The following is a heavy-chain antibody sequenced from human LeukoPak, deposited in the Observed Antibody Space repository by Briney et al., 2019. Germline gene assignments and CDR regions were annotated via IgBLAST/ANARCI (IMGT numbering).Heavy chain of an antibody. J-gene: IGHJ4*02. Sequence: SETLSLTCSVSGYDSISTYYWNWIRQPPGKGLEWIGQIFYKGNTNYNPSLESRVTMSVDTSKNEFSLKLSSVTAADTAVYYCAVGAPLQYFDYWGQGTLVTVSS. CDR1: GYDSISTYY. CDR3: AVGAPLQYFDY. V-gene: IGHV4-59*12. D-gene: IGHD3-10*01. CDR2: IFYKGNT.